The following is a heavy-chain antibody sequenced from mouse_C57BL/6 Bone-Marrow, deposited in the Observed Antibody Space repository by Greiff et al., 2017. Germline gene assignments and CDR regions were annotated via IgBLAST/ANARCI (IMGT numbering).Heavy chain of an antibody. CDR1: GYTFTDYY. Sequence: QVQLQQSGAELVRPGASVKLSCKASGYTFTDYYINWVKQRPGQGLEWIARIYPGSGNTYYNEKFKGKATLTAEKSSSTAYMQLSSLTSEDSAVYFCAREEDGYDGFAYWGQGTLVTVSA. J-gene: IGHJ3*01. D-gene: IGHD2-2*01. CDR3: AREEDGYDGFAY. CDR2: IYPGSGNT. V-gene: IGHV1-76*01.